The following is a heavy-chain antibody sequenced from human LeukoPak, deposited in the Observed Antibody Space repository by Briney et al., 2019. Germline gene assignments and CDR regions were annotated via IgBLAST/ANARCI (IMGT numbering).Heavy chain of an antibody. CDR2: INPSGGST. CDR1: GYTFTSYY. J-gene: IGHJ4*02. V-gene: IGHV1-46*01. Sequence: AASVKVSCKASGYTFTSYYMHWVRQAPGQGLEWMGIINPSGGSTSYAQKFQGRVTMTRDTSTSTVYMELSSLRSEDTAVYYCASVTPVDYYYGSGSYLPLDYWGQGTLVTVSS. D-gene: IGHD3-10*01. CDR3: ASVTPVDYYYGSGSYLPLDY.